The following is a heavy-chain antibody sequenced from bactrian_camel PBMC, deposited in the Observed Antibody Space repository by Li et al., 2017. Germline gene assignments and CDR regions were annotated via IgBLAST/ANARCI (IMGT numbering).Heavy chain of an antibody. V-gene: IGHV3S1*01. J-gene: IGHJ4*01. CDR1: GFTPSSYW. CDR3: GRGLGYEYRE. D-gene: IGHD3*01. CDR2: INPGGDRT. Sequence: HVQLVESGGGLVQPGGSLRLSCAASGFTPSSYWMYWVRQAPGKGLEWVASINPGGDRTYYLDSVKGRFTISRDNAKDTVYLQLNNLKTEDTAMYYCGRGLGYEYREWGQGTQVTVS.